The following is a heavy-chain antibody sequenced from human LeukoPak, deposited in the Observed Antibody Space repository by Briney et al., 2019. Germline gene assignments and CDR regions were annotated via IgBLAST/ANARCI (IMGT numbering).Heavy chain of an antibody. D-gene: IGHD3-22*01. CDR3: FVPMIVVAPGNDAFDI. J-gene: IGHJ3*02. V-gene: IGHV3-30*03. Sequence: GGSLRLSCAASGFTFSGYGMHWVRQAPGKGLEWVAVISYDGSNKYYADSVKGRFTISRDNSKNTLYLQMNSLRAEDTAVYYCFVPMIVVAPGNDAFDIWGQGTMVTVSS. CDR1: GFTFSGYG. CDR2: ISYDGSNK.